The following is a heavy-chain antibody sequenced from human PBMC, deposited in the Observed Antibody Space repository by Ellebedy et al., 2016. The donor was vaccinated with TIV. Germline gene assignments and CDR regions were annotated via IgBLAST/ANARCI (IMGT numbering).Heavy chain of an antibody. J-gene: IGHJ3*02. Sequence: GESLKISCAASGFTFSSYWMSWVRQTPGKGLEWVANIKQDGSEKYYVDSVKGRFTISRDNAKNSLYLQMNSLRAEDTAVFYCARDGVGRTMSRTFDIWGQGTMVTVS. CDR3: ARDGVGRTMSRTFDI. V-gene: IGHV3-7*01. CDR2: IKQDGSEK. CDR1: GFTFSSYW. D-gene: IGHD1-26*01.